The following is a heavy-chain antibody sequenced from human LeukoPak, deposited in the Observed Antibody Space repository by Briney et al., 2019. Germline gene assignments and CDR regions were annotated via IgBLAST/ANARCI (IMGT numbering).Heavy chain of an antibody. Sequence: ASVKVSCKASGGTFSSYAISWVRQAPGQGLEWMGGIIPIFGTANYAQKFQGRVTITADESMSTAYMELSSLRSEDTAVYYCARESEYYDFWSGPNWFDPWGQGTLVTVSS. J-gene: IGHJ5*02. V-gene: IGHV1-69*13. CDR3: ARESEYYDFWSGPNWFDP. D-gene: IGHD3-3*01. CDR2: IIPIFGTA. CDR1: GGTFSSYA.